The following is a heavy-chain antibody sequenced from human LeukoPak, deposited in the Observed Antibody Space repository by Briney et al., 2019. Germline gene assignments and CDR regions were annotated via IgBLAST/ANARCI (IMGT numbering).Heavy chain of an antibody. CDR1: GYTFTSYA. J-gene: IGHJ4*02. V-gene: IGHV7-4-1*02. D-gene: IGHD6-13*01. Sequence: GASVKVSCKSSGYTFTSYAMNWVRQAPGQGREWMGWINTNTGNPTYAQGFTGRFVFSLDNSVSTAYLQISSLKAEDTAVYYCARPSIAAAGLNVDYWGQGTLVTVSS. CDR3: ARPSIAAAGLNVDY. CDR2: INTNTGNP.